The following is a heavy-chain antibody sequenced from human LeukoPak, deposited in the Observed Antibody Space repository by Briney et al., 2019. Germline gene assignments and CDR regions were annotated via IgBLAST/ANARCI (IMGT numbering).Heavy chain of an antibody. J-gene: IGHJ4*02. D-gene: IGHD6-19*01. V-gene: IGHV3-21*01. CDR2: ISGSGTYT. CDR1: GFSFIGYN. Sequence: GGSLRLSCTASGFSFIGYNMNWVRQAPGKGLEWVSTISGSGTYTYYADSLKGRFTMSRENANNSVFLQMNSLRADDTAVYYCARGHFATGWYDYFDSWGQGALATVSS. CDR3: ARGHFATGWYDYFDS.